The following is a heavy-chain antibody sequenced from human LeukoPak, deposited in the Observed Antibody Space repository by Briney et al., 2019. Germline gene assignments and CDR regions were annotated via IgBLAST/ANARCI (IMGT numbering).Heavy chain of an antibody. J-gene: IGHJ5*02. Sequence: ASVKVSCKASGYTFTSYGISWVRQAPGQGLEWMGWISAYNSNTNYAQKLQGRVTMTTDTSTSTAYMELRSLRSDDTAVYYCARGGYYDSSGHNWFDPWGQGTLVTVSS. CDR2: ISAYNSNT. D-gene: IGHD3-22*01. CDR3: ARGGYYDSSGHNWFDP. CDR1: GYTFTSYG. V-gene: IGHV1-18*01.